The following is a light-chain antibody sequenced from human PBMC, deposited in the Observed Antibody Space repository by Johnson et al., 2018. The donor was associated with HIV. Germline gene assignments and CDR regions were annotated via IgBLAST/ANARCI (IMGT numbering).Light chain of an antibody. V-gene: IGLV1-51*01. CDR2: DNN. Sequence: QSVLTQPPSVSAAPGQKVTISCSGSSSNIGNNYVSWYQQLPGTAPKLLIYDNNKRPSGIPDRFSASKSGTSATLGITGLQTGDEADYYCGTWDSGLNTYVFGTGTKVTAL. J-gene: IGLJ1*01. CDR3: GTWDSGLNTYV. CDR1: SSNIGNNY.